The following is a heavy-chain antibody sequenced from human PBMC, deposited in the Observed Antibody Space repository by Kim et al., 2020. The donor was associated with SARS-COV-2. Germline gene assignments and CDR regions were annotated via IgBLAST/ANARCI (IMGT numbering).Heavy chain of an antibody. CDR1: GGSINSGAYY. CDR2: INYSGST. D-gene: IGHD5-12*01. CDR3: ARQLSGYSAYHDSNLYYYMDL. V-gene: IGHV4-31*03. Sequence: SETLSLTCSISGGSINSGAYYWSWVRQHPGKGLEWIGFINYSGSTYNNPSLKSRVAISIDTSKNHFSLKLTSVTAADTATYYCARQLSGYSAYHDSNLYYYMDLWGKGTTVTVSS. J-gene: IGHJ6*03.